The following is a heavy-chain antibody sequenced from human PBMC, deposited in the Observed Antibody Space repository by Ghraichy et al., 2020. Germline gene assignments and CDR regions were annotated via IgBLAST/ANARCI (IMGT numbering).Heavy chain of an antibody. CDR3: AKEYRPNYYDSSGSPFGN. V-gene: IGHV3-30*02. CDR1: GFTFSSYG. D-gene: IGHD3-22*01. Sequence: GESLNISCAASGFTFSSYGMHWVRQAPGKGLEWVAFIRYDGSNKYYADSVKGRFTISRDNSKNTLYLQMNSLKAEDTAVYYCAKEYRPNYYDSSGSPFGNWGQGTLVTVSS. CDR2: IRYDGSNK. J-gene: IGHJ4*02.